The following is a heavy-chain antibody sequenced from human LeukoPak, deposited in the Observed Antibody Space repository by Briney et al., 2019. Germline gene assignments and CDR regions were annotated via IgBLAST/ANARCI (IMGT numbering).Heavy chain of an antibody. Sequence: GGSLRLSCAASGFTFSSYGMHWVRQAPGKGLEWVAVISYDGSNKYYADSVKGRFTISRDNSKNTLYLQMNSLRAEDTAVYYCARAPIAARWGAVGYWGQGTLVTVSS. J-gene: IGHJ4*02. CDR3: ARAPIAARWGAVGY. V-gene: IGHV3-30*03. D-gene: IGHD6-6*01. CDR2: ISYDGSNK. CDR1: GFTFSSYG.